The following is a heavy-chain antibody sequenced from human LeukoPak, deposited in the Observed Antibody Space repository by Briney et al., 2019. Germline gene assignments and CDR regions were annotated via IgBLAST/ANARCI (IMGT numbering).Heavy chain of an antibody. J-gene: IGHJ4*02. CDR1: GGSISSSSYY. V-gene: IGHV4-39*01. CDR2: IYYSGST. CDR3: TRHSRIPGIAVAGRLD. D-gene: IGHD6-19*01. Sequence: PSETLSLTCTVSGGSISSSSYYWGWIRQPPGKGLEWIVSIYYSGSTDYNPSLKSRVTISVDTSKNQFSLKLSSVTAADTAVYYCTRHSRIPGIAVAGRLDWGQGTLVTVSS.